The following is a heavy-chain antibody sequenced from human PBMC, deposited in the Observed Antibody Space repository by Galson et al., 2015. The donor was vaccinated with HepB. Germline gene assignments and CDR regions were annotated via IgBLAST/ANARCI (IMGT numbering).Heavy chain of an antibody. CDR1: GGSISSSSYY. CDR2: IYYSGST. J-gene: IGHJ5*02. Sequence: ETLSLTCTVSGGSISSSSYYWGWIRQPPGKGLEWIGSIYYSGSTYYNPSLKSRVTISVDTSKNQFSLKLSSVTAADTAVYYCAREVERPTQWFDPWGQGTLVTVSS. V-gene: IGHV4-39*07. CDR3: AREVERPTQWFDP. D-gene: IGHD1-1*01.